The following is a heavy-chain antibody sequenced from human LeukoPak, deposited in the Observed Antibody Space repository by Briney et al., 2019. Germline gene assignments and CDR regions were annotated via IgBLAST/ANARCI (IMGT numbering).Heavy chain of an antibody. CDR3: AREGGYSSSLYSDY. Sequence: ASVKVSCKASGGTFSSYAISWVRQAPGQGLEWMGRIIPILGIANYAQKFQGRVTITADKSTSTAYMELSGLRSEDTAVYYCAREGGYSSSLYSDYWGQGTLVTVSS. J-gene: IGHJ4*02. CDR2: IIPILGIA. D-gene: IGHD6-13*01. V-gene: IGHV1-69*04. CDR1: GGTFSSYA.